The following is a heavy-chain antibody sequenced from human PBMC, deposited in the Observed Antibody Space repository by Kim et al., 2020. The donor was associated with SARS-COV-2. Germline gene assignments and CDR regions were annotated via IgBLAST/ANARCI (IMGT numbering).Heavy chain of an antibody. CDR3: ASPRYYYGSGSFDY. D-gene: IGHD3-10*01. J-gene: IGHJ4*02. V-gene: IGHV3-21*01. Sequence: YADSVKGRFTISGDNAKNSLYLKMNSLRAEDTAVYYCASPRYYYGSGSFDYWGQGTLVTVSS.